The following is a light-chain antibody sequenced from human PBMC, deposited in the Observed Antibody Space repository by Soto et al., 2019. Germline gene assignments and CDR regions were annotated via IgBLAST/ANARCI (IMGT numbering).Light chain of an antibody. J-gene: IGLJ7*01. Sequence: QLVLTQPTSASGTPGQMVTISCSGTSSNIGNSYVYWYQQLPGTAPKLLIYKNNQRPSGVPDRFSGSKSGTSASLAISGLRSEDEADYYCGAWDDSLSGYVVFGGGTQLTVL. CDR2: KNN. V-gene: IGLV1-47*01. CDR1: SSNIGNSY. CDR3: GAWDDSLSGYVV.